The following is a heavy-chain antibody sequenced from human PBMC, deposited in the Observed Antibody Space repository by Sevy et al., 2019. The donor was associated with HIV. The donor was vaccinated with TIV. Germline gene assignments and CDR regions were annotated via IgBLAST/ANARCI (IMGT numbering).Heavy chain of an antibody. CDR1: GYNFPAYW. V-gene: IGHV5-51*01. CDR3: ARGGHLPLDAFDL. J-gene: IGHJ3*01. CDR2: VFPGNSDI. Sequence: GESLKISCKASGYNFPAYWLGWVRQMPGKGLEWRGIVFPGNSDIRSFQGQVTVSVDKSINTAYLHWGSLEASDTVTYYCARGGHLPLDAFDLWGQGTRVTVSS. D-gene: IGHD2-15*01.